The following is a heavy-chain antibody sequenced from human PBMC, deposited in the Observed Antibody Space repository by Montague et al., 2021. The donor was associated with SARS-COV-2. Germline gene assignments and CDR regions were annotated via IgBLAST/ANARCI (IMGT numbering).Heavy chain of an antibody. CDR1: GFNFPRYC. J-gene: IGHJ2*01. Sequence: SLRLSCAASGFNFPRYCMHWVRQSPGQGLGWVARICDGVRRISYADSVRDRFTVSRDNAKNTLSLLMNNLSGEDTAVYYCVRDGGDDKHDWWFDLWGRGTHVSVSS. CDR2: ICDGVRRI. CDR3: VRDGGDDKHDWWFDL. V-gene: IGHV3-74*01. D-gene: IGHD2-21*02.